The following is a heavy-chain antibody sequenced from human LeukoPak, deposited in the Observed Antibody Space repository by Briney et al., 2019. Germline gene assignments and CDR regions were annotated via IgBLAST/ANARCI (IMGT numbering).Heavy chain of an antibody. V-gene: IGHV3-48*01. D-gene: IGHD3-10*01. CDR2: ISSSSSTI. CDR1: GFIFSSYS. CDR3: ARLWFGESRFSDY. J-gene: IGHJ4*02. Sequence: GGSLRLSCAASGFIFSSYSMNWVRQAPGKGLEWVSYISSSSSTIYYADSVKGRFTISRDNAKNSLYLQMNSLRAEDTAVYYCARLWFGESRFSDYWGQGTLVTVSS.